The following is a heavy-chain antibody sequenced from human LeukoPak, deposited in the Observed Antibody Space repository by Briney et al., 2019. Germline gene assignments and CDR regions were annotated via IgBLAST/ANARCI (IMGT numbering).Heavy chain of an antibody. D-gene: IGHD6-19*01. V-gene: IGHV3-53*01. CDR2: IYSGGST. Sequence: GGSLRLSCAASGFTVSSNYMSWVRQAPGKGLEWVSVIYSGGSTYYADSVKGRFTISRDNSKNTLYLQMNSLRAEDTAVYYCARMGYSSGWYQYYYYMDVWCKGTTVTISS. CDR3: ARMGYSSGWYQYYYYMDV. CDR1: GFTVSSNY. J-gene: IGHJ6*03.